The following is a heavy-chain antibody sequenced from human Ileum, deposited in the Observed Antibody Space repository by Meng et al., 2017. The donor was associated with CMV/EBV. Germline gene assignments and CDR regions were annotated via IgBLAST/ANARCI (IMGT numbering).Heavy chain of an antibody. CDR3: AKTGPYYFDY. V-gene: IGHV3-23*01. CDR1: GFTFSSYA. CDR2: ISGSGDST. J-gene: IGHJ4*02. Sequence: GGSLRLSCAASGFTFSSYAMSWVRQAPGKGLEWVSVISGSGDSTYNADSVKGRFTISRDNSKNSLYLQMNSLRAEDTAVYYCAKTGPYYFDYWGQGTLVTVSS.